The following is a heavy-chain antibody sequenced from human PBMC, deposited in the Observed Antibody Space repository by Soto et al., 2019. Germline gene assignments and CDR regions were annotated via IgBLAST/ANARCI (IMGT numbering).Heavy chain of an antibody. CDR1: GFTFRNFA. V-gene: IGHV3-23*01. J-gene: IGHJ4*02. CDR2: ITGSTGGT. D-gene: IGHD3-10*01. CDR3: AKRVPGGYYVDY. Sequence: EVQLLESGGGLVQPGGSLSLSCAASGFTFRNFAMSWVRQAPGKGLEWVSAITGSTGGTYYADSVKGRFTISRDNSKNTRYLQMNSLRADDTAVYYCAKRVPGGYYVDYWGQGTLVTVSS.